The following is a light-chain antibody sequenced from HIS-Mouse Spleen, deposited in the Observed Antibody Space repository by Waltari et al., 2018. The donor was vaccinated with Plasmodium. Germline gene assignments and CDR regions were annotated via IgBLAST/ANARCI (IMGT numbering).Light chain of an antibody. V-gene: IGLV2-8*01. Sequence: QSALTQPPSASGSPGQSATIPCTGTSSDAGGYNDLSGYQQNPGKAPKLMLYEVSKRPSGVPDRFSGSKSGNTASLTVSGLQAEDEADYYCSSYAGSNNLVFGGGTKLTVL. CDR1: SSDAGGYND. CDR2: EVS. CDR3: SSYAGSNNLV. J-gene: IGLJ2*01.